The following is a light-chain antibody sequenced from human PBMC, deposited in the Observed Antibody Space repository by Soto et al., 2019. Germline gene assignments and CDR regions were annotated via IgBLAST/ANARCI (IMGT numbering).Light chain of an antibody. CDR1: QSVSIN. CDR3: QQYNGSPPLT. CDR2: GAA. V-gene: IGKV3-15*01. Sequence: MSLSPAKISVPPGGRATLSCRASQSVSINFACYQQKPGHAPSLLIYGAATRATGCPARFSGSGSGTEFTLTINSLLSEDAAIYYCQQYNGSPPLTFGGGTKVDIK. J-gene: IGKJ4*02.